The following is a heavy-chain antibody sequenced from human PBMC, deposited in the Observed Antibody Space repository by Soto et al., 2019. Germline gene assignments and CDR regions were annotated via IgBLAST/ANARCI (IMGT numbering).Heavy chain of an antibody. CDR2: INPNSGGT. CDR1: RYTFTRYY. CDR3: ASGGWYIGAPFDY. Sequence: ASVKVSNRASRYTFTRYYMHWVRQAPGQGLEWMGWINPNSGGTNYAQKFQGRVTMTRDTSIRTAYMELSRLRSDDTAVYYCASGGWYIGAPFDYWGQGTPVTVSS. V-gene: IGHV1-2*02. J-gene: IGHJ4*02. D-gene: IGHD6-19*01.